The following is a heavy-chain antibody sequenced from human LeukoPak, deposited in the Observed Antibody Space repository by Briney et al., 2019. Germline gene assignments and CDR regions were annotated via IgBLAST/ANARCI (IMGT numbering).Heavy chain of an antibody. CDR2: ISSSSSYI. V-gene: IGHV3-21*01. CDR3: ARDLLRFSI. Sequence: GGSLRLSCAASGFXXXSYSMNWVRQAXXXGLEWVSSISSSSSYIYYADSVKGRFTISRDNAKNSLYLQMNSLRAEDTAVYYCARDLLRFSIWGQGTMVTVSS. J-gene: IGHJ3*02. D-gene: IGHD3-3*01. CDR1: GFXXXSYS.